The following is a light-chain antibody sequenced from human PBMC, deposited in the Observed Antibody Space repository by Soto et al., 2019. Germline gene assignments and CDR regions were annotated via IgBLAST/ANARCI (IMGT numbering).Light chain of an antibody. CDR2: VNSDGSH. CDR3: QTWGTGIVV. Sequence: QSVLTQSPSASASLGASVKLTCTLSSGPSSYAIAWHQQQPEKGPRYLMKVNSDGSHSKGDGIPDRFSGSSSGAERYLTISSLQSEDEADYYCQTWGTGIVVFGGGTKLTV. V-gene: IGLV4-69*02. CDR1: SGPSSYA. J-gene: IGLJ2*01.